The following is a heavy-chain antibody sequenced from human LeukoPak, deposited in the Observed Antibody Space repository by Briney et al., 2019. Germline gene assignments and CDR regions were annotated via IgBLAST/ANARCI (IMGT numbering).Heavy chain of an antibody. J-gene: IGHJ4*02. Sequence: GESLKISCKGSGYNFTSYWISWVRQMLGKGLEWTGRVDPSDSYTNYSPSFQGHVTISADKSITTAYLQWSSLKASDTAMYYCARLRDGSIDYWGQGTLVTVSS. CDR3: ARLRDGSIDY. CDR1: GYNFTSYW. V-gene: IGHV5-10-1*01. CDR2: VDPSDSYT.